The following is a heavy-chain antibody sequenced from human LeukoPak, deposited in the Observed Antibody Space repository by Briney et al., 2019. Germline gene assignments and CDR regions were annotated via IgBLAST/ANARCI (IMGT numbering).Heavy chain of an antibody. CDR1: GFTFSSYA. CDR3: AKDRGGLRYFDWLSPGPNWFDP. Sequence: GGSLRLSCAASGFTFSSYAMSWVRQAPGKGLEWVSAISGSGGSTYYADSVKGRFTISRDNSKNTLYLQMNSLRAEDTAVYYCAKDRGGLRYFDWLSPGPNWFDPWGQGTLVTVSS. D-gene: IGHD3-9*01. J-gene: IGHJ5*02. CDR2: ISGSGGST. V-gene: IGHV3-23*01.